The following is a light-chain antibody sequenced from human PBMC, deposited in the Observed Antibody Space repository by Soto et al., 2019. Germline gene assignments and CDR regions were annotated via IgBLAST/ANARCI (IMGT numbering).Light chain of an antibody. V-gene: IGKV3-20*01. CDR1: QSVSSSY. CDR3: QQYGNSLPFT. CDR2: AAS. J-gene: IGKJ2*01. Sequence: ELVLTQSPGTLSLSPGERATLSCRASQSVSSSYLAWYQQKPGQAPRLLIYAASSRATGIPDRFSGSWSGTAFTITISRLEPEDFALYFGQQYGNSLPFTFGQGTKVEIK.